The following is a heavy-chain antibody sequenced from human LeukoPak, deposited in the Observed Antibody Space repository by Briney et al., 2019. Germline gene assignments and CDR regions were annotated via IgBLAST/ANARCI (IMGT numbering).Heavy chain of an antibody. D-gene: IGHD6-13*01. Sequence: RPGESLRLSCAASGFTFDEYGMSWVRQAPGKGLEWVSGINWSGGTTVYAESVQGRFTVSRDNSKNTLYLQMNSLRAEDTAVYYCARDQTAGYSSSWGQGTLVTVSS. CDR1: GFTFDEYG. CDR2: INWSGGTT. CDR3: ARDQTAGYSSS. J-gene: IGHJ4*02. V-gene: IGHV3-20*04.